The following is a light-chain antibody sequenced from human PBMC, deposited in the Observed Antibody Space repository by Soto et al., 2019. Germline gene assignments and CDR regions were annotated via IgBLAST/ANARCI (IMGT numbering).Light chain of an antibody. V-gene: IGKV3-15*01. CDR2: GTS. CDR1: QSVSSN. Sequence: EIVISQSTATLSGWAGVWVSVACGASQSVSSNLAWYQQKPGQAPRLLIYGTSTRAAGIPARFSGTGSGTEFTLTISSLPSEDFAVYSCQQYTNWPPWTFGQGTKVDIK. CDR3: QQYTNWPPWT. J-gene: IGKJ1*01.